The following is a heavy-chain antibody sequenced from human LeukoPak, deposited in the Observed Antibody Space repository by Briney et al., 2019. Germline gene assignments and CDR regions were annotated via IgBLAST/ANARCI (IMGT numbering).Heavy chain of an antibody. D-gene: IGHD3-10*01. Sequence: GGSLRLSCAASGFTFSSYEMNWVRQAPGKGLEWVSYISSSGSTIYYADSVKGRFTISRDNAKNSLYLQMNSLRAEDTAVYYCAREAWGGYYYGSGSYNIDYWGQGTLVTVSS. CDR3: AREAWGGYYYGSGSYNIDY. V-gene: IGHV3-48*03. J-gene: IGHJ4*02. CDR2: ISSSGSTI. CDR1: GFTFSSYE.